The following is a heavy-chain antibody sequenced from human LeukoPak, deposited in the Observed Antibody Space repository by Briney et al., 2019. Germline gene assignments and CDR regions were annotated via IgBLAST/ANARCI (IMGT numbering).Heavy chain of an antibody. CDR2: ISSSGTTK. V-gene: IGHV3-48*03. D-gene: IGHD2-15*01. CDR3: AVEGYCSGGSCYTNWFDS. CDR1: GFTFSSYE. Sequence: EGSLRLSCAVSGFTFSSYEMSWVRQAPGKGLEWVSYISSSGTTKYYADSVKGRFTISRDNVKNSLYLQMNSLRDEDTAVYYCAVEGYCSGGSCYTNWFDSWGQGTLVTVSS. J-gene: IGHJ5*01.